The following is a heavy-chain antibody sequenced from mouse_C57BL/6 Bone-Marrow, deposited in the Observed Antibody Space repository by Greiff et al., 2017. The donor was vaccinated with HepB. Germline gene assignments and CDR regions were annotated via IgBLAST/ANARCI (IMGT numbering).Heavy chain of an antibody. CDR2: IDPSDSYT. CDR1: GYTFTSYW. V-gene: IGHV1-69*01. J-gene: IGHJ3*01. Sequence: QVHVKQPGAELVMPGASVKLSCKASGYTFTSYWMHWVKQRPGQGLEWIGEIDPSDSYTNYNQKFKGKSTLTVDKSSSTAYMQLSSLTSEDCAVYYCARNPVFAYWGQGTLVTVSA. CDR3: ARNPVFAY.